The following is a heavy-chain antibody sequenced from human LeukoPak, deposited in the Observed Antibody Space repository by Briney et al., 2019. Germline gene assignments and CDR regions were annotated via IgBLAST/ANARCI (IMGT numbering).Heavy chain of an antibody. CDR1: GYTFTSYG. J-gene: IGHJ6*03. D-gene: IGHD1-26*01. CDR3: ARELRIVGATQYYYYMDV. Sequence: ASVKVSCKASGYTFTSYGISWARQAPGQGLEGMGWISAYNGNTNYAQKLQGRVTMTTDTSTSTAYMELRSLRSDDTAVYYCARELRIVGATQYYYYMDVWGKGTTVTVSS. V-gene: IGHV1-18*01. CDR2: ISAYNGNT.